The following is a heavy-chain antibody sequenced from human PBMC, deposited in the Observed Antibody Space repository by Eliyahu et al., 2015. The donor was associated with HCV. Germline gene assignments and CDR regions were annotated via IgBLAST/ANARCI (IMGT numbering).Heavy chain of an antibody. J-gene: IGHJ6*02. CDR1: GFTFSSYG. CDR3: AKARAGLGMDV. V-gene: IGHV3-30*18. CDR2: ISYDGSNK. Sequence: QVQLVESGGGXVQPGRSLXLSCAAXGFTFSSYGMHWVRQAPGKGLEWVAVISYDGSNKYYADSVKGRFTISRDNSKNTLYLQMNSLRAEDTAVYYCAKARAGLGMDVWGQGTTVTVSS.